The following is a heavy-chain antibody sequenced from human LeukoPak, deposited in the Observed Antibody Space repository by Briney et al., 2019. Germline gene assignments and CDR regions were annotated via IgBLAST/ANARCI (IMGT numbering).Heavy chain of an antibody. CDR3: AKDGAQYSSGPECDP. CDR2: ISHDGMNA. V-gene: IGHV3-23*01. CDR1: GLHFSGTA. D-gene: IGHD6-19*01. Sequence: GGSLRLSCAASGLHFSGTATSWVRQAPGKGLEWVSAISHDGMNAYYADSVKGRFTISRDNSKKTVSLEMSSLTAADTGVYYCAKDGAQYSSGPECDPRGQGALVTVSP. J-gene: IGHJ5*02.